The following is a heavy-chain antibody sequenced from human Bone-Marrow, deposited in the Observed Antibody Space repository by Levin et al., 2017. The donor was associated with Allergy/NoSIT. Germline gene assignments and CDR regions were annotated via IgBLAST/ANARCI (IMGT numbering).Heavy chain of an antibody. Sequence: SQTLSLTCTVSGASIRSGAYYWSWVRQPPGQGLEWIGYIYYNGSTYFNPSLMSRVSISVDTAKNQFSLKLSSVTAADTADYYCARVLAGFDGSAMAYDYWGRGSLVTVSS. D-gene: IGHD3-10*01. V-gene: IGHV4-31*03. CDR1: GASIRSGAYY. J-gene: IGHJ4*02. CDR2: IYYNGST. CDR3: ARVLAGFDGSAMAYDY.